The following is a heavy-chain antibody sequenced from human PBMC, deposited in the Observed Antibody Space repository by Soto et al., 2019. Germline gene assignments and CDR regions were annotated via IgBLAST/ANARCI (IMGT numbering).Heavy chain of an antibody. CDR1: GGTFSSYA. V-gene: IGHV1-69*13. Sequence: SVKVSCKASGGTFSSYAISWVRQAPGQGLEWMGGIIPIFGTANYAQKFQGRVTITADESTSTAYMELSSLRSEDTAVYYCAREGGLTDIVLVPGYYYYYGMDVWGQGTTVTVSS. D-gene: IGHD2-2*01. CDR2: IIPIFGTA. J-gene: IGHJ6*02. CDR3: AREGGLTDIVLVPGYYYYYGMDV.